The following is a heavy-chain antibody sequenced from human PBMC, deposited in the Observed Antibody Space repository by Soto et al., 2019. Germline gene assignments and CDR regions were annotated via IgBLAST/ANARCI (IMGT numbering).Heavy chain of an antibody. CDR2: VYWTGST. CDR3: ARSHYTSDLLMLY. J-gene: IGHJ4*02. Sequence: SETLSLTCSVSGDSITTNGYYCGWIRQPPWKGLQWIGNVYWTGSTFSHPSLTSRVFISVDTSKNEFSLRLTSVTAADTAVYYCARSHYTSDLLMLYWVPGTLHKVSS. CDR1: GDSITTNGYY. V-gene: IGHV4-39*01. D-gene: IGHD2-8*01.